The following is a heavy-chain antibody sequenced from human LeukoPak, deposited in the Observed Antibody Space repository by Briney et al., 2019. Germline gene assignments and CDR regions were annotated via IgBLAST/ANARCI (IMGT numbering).Heavy chain of an antibody. CDR1: GFTFSSYA. J-gene: IGHJ4*02. Sequence: PGGSLRLSCAASGFTFSSYAMSWVRQAPGKGLEWVSAISGSGGSTYYADSAKGRFTISRDNSKNTLYLQMNSLRAEDTAVYYCAKTDLLGYCSSTSCHPYWGQGTLVTVSS. D-gene: IGHD2-2*01. V-gene: IGHV3-23*01. CDR2: ISGSGGST. CDR3: AKTDLLGYCSSTSCHPY.